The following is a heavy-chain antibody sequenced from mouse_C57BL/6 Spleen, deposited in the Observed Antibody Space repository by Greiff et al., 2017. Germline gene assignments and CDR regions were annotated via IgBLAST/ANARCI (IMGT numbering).Heavy chain of an antibody. CDR2: ICPGGGDT. D-gene: IGHD2-10*02. V-gene: IGHV1-63*01. CDR1: GYTFTNYG. J-gene: IGHJ4*01. Sequence: QVQLQQSGAGLVRPGTSLTISCTASGYTFTNYGIGWARQRPGHGLEWIGDICPGGGDTNYNEKFKGKATLTVDKSTSTAYMQFSRLTSEDSAIYYCARWGYGHPHDMDYWGQGTSLTVSS. CDR3: ARWGYGHPHDMDY.